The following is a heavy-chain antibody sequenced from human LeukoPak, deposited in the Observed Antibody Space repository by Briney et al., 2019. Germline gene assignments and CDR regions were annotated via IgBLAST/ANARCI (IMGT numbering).Heavy chain of an antibody. Sequence: GGSLRLSCVASAFTFSSSWINWVRQAPRKGLEWVANINEDGSKRFYVDSVKGRFTISRDNAENSLYLQMNSLRAEDTAVYYCDYRGEWGQGTLVTVSS. V-gene: IGHV3-7*05. CDR3: DYRGE. CDR2: INEDGSKR. J-gene: IGHJ4*02. D-gene: IGHD3-10*01. CDR1: AFTFSSSW.